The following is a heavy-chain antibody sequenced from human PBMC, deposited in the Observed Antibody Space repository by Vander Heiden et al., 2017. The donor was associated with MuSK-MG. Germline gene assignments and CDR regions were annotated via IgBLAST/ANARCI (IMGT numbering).Heavy chain of an antibody. J-gene: IGHJ4*02. D-gene: IGHD3-3*01. CDR1: GGTFSSYA. CDR2: IIPILGIA. V-gene: IGHV1-69*04. CDR3: ARDGDPHVRCWEWLLPFDY. Sequence: QVQLVQSGAEVTKPGSSVKVSCKASGGTFSSYAISWVRQAPGQGLEWMGRIIPILGIANYAQKFQGRGTITADKSTSTAYMELRSLRSEDTAVYYCARDGDPHVRCWEWLLPFDYWGQGTLVTVSS.